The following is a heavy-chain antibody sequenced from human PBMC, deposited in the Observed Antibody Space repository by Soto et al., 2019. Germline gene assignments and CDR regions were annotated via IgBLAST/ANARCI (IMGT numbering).Heavy chain of an antibody. Sequence: QVQLVQSGAEVKKPGASVKVSCKASGYTFTSYDINWVRQATGQGLEWMGWMNPNSGNTGYAQKFRGRGTMTRHTSISTAYMELSSLRSEATAVYYCAREKTSSGMDVWGQGTTVTVSS. J-gene: IGHJ6*02. CDR2: MNPNSGNT. CDR3: AREKTSSGMDV. CDR1: GYTFTSYD. V-gene: IGHV1-8*01.